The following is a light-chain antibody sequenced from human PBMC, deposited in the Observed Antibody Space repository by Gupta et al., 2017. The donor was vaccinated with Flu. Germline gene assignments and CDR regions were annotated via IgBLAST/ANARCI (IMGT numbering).Light chain of an antibody. J-gene: IGKJ4*01. CDR2: AAS. CDR1: QSVRSY. Sequence: DIQMTQSPSSLSASVGDRVTITCRASQSVRSYLHWYQQKPGRAPKLLIYAASSLHSGVPSRFSGSGSGTHFTLTISSLQPEDFATYYCQQSYDDLSLSFGGGTKV. CDR3: QQSYDDLSLS. V-gene: IGKV1-39*01.